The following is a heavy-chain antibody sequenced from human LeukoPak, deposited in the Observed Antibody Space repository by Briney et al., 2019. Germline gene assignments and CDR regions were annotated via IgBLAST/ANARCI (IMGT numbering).Heavy chain of an antibody. CDR3: ARQNFWSGYYTPPYYYYYYMDV. D-gene: IGHD3-3*01. Sequence: PGESLKISCEGSGYSFTSYWIGWVRQLPGKGLEWMGIIYPGDSDTRYSPSFQGEVTISAVKSISTAYLQWSSLKASDTAMYYCARQNFWSGYYTPPYYYYYYMDVWGKGTTVTVSS. CDR1: GYSFTSYW. J-gene: IGHJ6*03. V-gene: IGHV5-51*01. CDR2: IYPGDSDT.